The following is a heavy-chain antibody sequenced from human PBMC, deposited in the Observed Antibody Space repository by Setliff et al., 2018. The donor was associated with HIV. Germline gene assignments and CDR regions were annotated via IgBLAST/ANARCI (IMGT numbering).Heavy chain of an antibody. CDR3: ARVLEYSSSSLGGFDY. CDR1: GGSISRSSYY. Sequence: SSETLSLTCTVSGGSISRSSYYWGWIRQPPGKGLEWIGSIYYSGSTYYNPSLKSRVTISVDKSKNQFSLKLSSVTSADTAVYYCARVLEYSSSSLGGFDYWGQGTLVTVSS. D-gene: IGHD6-6*01. V-gene: IGHV4-39*07. CDR2: IYYSGST. J-gene: IGHJ4*02.